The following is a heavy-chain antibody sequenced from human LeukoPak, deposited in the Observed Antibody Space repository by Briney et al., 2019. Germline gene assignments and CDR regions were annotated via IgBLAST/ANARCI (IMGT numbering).Heavy chain of an antibody. Sequence: SVKVSCKASGGTFSSYAISWVRQAPGQGLEWMGGIIPIFGTANYAQKFQGRVTITADKSTSTAYMELSSLRSEDTAVYYCAREYILTAYYGDYWGQGTLVTVSS. CDR3: AREYILTAYYGDY. V-gene: IGHV1-69*06. J-gene: IGHJ4*02. CDR2: IIPIFGTA. CDR1: GGTFSSYA. D-gene: IGHD3-9*01.